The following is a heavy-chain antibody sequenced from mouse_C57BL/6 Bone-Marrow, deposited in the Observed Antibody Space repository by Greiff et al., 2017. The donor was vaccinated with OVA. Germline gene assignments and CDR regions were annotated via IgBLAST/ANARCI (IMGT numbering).Heavy chain of an antibody. J-gene: IGHJ3*01. D-gene: IGHD1-1*01. Sequence: QVQLQQPGAELVKPGASVKVSCKASGYTFTSYWMHWVKQRPGQGLEWIGRIHPSDSDTNYNQKFKGKATLTVDKSSSAAYMQLSSLTSGDSAVYYCAMNYYGSSWGFAYWGQGTLVTVSA. CDR1: GYTFTSYW. CDR3: AMNYYGSSWGFAY. CDR2: IHPSDSDT. V-gene: IGHV1-74*01.